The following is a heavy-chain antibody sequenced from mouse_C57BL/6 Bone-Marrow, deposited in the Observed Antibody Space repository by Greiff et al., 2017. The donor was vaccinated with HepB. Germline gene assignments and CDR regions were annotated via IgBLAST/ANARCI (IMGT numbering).Heavy chain of an antibody. CDR3: AGYYDYPFDY. CDR2: IRNKANGYTT. V-gene: IGHV7-3*01. D-gene: IGHD2-4*01. J-gene: IGHJ2*01. Sequence: EVQLVESGGGLVQPGGSLSLSCAASGFTFTDYYMSWVRQPPGKALEWLGFIRNKANGYTTEYSASVKGRFTISRDNSQSILYLQMNALRAEDSATYYCAGYYDYPFDYWGQGTTLTVSS. CDR1: GFTFTDYY.